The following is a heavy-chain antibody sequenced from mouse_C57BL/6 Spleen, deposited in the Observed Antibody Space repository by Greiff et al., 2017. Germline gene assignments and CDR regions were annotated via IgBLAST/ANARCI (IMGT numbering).Heavy chain of an antibody. CDR1: GFTFSSYA. V-gene: IGHV5-4*03. CDR3: AANLGYFDV. CDR2: ISDGGSYT. D-gene: IGHD6-1*01. Sequence: DVKLVESGGGLVKPGGSLKLSCAASGFTFSSYAMSWVRQTPEKRLEWVATISDGGSYTYYPDNVKGRFTISRDNAKNNLYLQMSHLKSEDTAMYYCAANLGYFDVWGTGTTVTVSS. J-gene: IGHJ1*03.